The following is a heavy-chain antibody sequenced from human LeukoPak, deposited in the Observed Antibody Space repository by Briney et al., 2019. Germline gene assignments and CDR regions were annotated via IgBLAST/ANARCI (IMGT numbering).Heavy chain of an antibody. Sequence: PGGSLRLSXAASGLTFDDYGMSCVRQAPGKGLEWVSGINWNGGSTCYADSVKGRFTISRDNAKNSLYLQMNSLRAEDTALYYCARAGVGADTAMELGYWGQGTLVTVSS. D-gene: IGHD5-18*01. V-gene: IGHV3-20*04. CDR2: INWNGGST. CDR1: GLTFDDYG. J-gene: IGHJ4*02. CDR3: ARAGVGADTAMELGY.